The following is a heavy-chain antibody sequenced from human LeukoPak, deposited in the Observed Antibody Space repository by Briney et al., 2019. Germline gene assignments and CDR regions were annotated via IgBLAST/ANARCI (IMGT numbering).Heavy chain of an antibody. J-gene: IGHJ4*02. Sequence: PGGSLRLSCAASGFTFSNYEMNWVRQAPGKGLEWVSYISYSGSNKYYADSVKGRFTISRDNAKNSLYLQMNSLRVEDTAVHYCTRVEGIIDYWGQGTLVTVSS. V-gene: IGHV3-48*03. D-gene: IGHD3-16*02. CDR3: TRVEGIIDY. CDR2: ISYSGSNK. CDR1: GFTFSNYE.